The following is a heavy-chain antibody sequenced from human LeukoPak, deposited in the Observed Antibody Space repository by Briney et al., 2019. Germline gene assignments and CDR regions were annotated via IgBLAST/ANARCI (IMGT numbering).Heavy chain of an antibody. J-gene: IGHJ4*02. CDR3: ATRGITGTTSLSY. Sequence: ASVKVSCKVSGYTLTELSMHWVRQAPGKGLEWMGGFDPEDGETIYAQKFQGRVTMTEDTSTDTAYMELSSPRSEDTAVYYCATRGITGTTSLSYWGQGTLVTVSS. CDR2: FDPEDGET. V-gene: IGHV1-24*01. D-gene: IGHD1-7*01. CDR1: GYTLTELS.